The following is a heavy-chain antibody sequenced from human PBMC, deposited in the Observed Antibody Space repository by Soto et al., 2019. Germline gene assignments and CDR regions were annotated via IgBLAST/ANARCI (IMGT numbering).Heavy chain of an antibody. V-gene: IGHV4-4*02. CDR2: IYHSGST. CDR1: SGSISSSNW. D-gene: IGHD3-3*01. Sequence: SETLSLTCAVSSGSISSSNWWSWVRQPPGKGLEWIGEIYHSGSTNYNPSLKSRVTISVDKSKNQFSLKLSSVTAADTAVYYCARDQIDLEWTTSSNYYYYMDVWGKGTTVTVSS. J-gene: IGHJ6*03. CDR3: ARDQIDLEWTTSSNYYYYMDV.